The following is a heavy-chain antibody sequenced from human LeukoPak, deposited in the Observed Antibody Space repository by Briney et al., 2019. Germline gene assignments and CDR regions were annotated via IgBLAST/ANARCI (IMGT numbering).Heavy chain of an antibody. CDR1: GFTFSSYT. CDR2: ISSTSSYI. V-gene: IGHV3-21*01. D-gene: IGHD4-17*01. J-gene: IGHJ4*02. CDR3: ARTAPAVYGDHLDY. Sequence: PGGSLRLSCAASGFTFSSYTINWVRQAPGKGLEWVSPISSTSSYIYYADSLKGRFTISRDNAENSLYLQMNSLRAEDTAVYYCARTAPAVYGDHLDYWGQGTLVTVSS.